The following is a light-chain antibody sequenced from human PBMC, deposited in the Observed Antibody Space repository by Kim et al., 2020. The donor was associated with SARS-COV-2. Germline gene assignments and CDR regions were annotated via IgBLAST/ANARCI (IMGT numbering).Light chain of an antibody. CDR2: DNN. Sequence: VTISCTGSSSNIGPGYDVHWYQQLPGAAPKLLIYDNNSRPSGVPDRFAGSKSGTSASLAITGLQAEDEADYYCQSYDSSLSGFVVFGGGTQLTVL. V-gene: IGLV1-40*01. CDR1: SSNIGPGYD. J-gene: IGLJ2*01. CDR3: QSYDSSLSGFVV.